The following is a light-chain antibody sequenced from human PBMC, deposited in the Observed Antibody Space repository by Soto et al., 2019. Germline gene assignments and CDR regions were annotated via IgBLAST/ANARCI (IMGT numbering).Light chain of an antibody. CDR1: QSVSSR. Sequence: EIMVKMSPGAVSLSPGERATLSCRASQSVSSRLAWYQQKPGQAPRLLISGASSRATGIPDRFSGSGSGTDFTLTISSLEPEDFAVYYCQQRSNWPPWTFGQGTKVDIK. V-gene: IGKV3-11*01. CDR2: GAS. CDR3: QQRSNWPPWT. J-gene: IGKJ1*01.